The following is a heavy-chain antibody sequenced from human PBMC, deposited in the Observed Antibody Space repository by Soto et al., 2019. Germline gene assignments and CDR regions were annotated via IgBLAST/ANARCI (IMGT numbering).Heavy chain of an antibody. CDR2: ISGTGSST. CDR3: ASAPPRNTFPLDY. J-gene: IGHJ4*02. V-gene: IGHV3-23*01. CDR1: GFIFSGYA. Sequence: GGSLRLSCAASGFIFSGYAMTWVRQAPGKGLEWVSTISGTGSSTYNANSVKGRFTISRDNSKNTLYLQMNSLRAEDTAVYYCASAPPRNTFPLDYWGQGTLVTVSS.